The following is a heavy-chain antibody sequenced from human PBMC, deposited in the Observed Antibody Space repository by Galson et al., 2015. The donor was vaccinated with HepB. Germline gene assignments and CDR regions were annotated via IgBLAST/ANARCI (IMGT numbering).Heavy chain of an antibody. CDR1: GYTFSDYA. Sequence: SVKVSCKASGYTFSDYAIHWVRQAPGQGLEWLGWIKAGDGNTKLAQKVEGRLSITRDTSASTAYMHLSSLRAEDTAVYSCVRGHTVTFGGVFVVPVYFDCWGLGTLVTVSS. CDR3: VRGHTVTFGGVFVVPVYFDC. D-gene: IGHD3-16*02. V-gene: IGHV1-3*01. J-gene: IGHJ4*02. CDR2: IKAGDGNT.